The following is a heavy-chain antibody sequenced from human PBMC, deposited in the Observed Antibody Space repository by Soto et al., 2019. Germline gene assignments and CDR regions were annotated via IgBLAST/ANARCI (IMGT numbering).Heavy chain of an antibody. J-gene: IGHJ5*02. CDR3: ARQAAAPGIDLWFDP. CDR1: GGSISSSRSY. Sequence: QLQLQESGPGLVKPSETLSLTCNVSGGSISSSRSYWAWFRQPPGKELEWIANIFSAGNTYYNPSLKSRVTVSVDTSKNHFSLKRDSVTAADTAVYYCARQAAAPGIDLWFDPWGQGTLVTVSS. V-gene: IGHV4-39*01. CDR2: IFSAGNT. D-gene: IGHD6-13*01.